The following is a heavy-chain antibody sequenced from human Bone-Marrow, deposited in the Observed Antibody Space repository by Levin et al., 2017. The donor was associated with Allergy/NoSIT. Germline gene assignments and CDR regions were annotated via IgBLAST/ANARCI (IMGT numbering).Heavy chain of an antibody. D-gene: IGHD6-6*01. J-gene: IGHJ4*02. CDR1: GGSFSGYY. CDR3: AISSIAARRSPLFDY. V-gene: IGHV4-34*01. CDR2: INHSGST. Sequence: SETLSLTCAVYGGSFSGYYWSWIRQPPGKGLEWIGEINHSGSTNYNPSLKSRVTISVDTSKNQFSLKLSSVTAADTAVYYCAISSIAARRSPLFDYWGQGTLVTVSS.